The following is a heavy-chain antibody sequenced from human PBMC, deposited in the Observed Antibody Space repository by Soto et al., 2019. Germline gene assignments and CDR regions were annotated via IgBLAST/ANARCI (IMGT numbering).Heavy chain of an antibody. CDR1: GGSISSSSYY. CDR2: IYYSGST. CDR3: ARGSGSYPMGYYYGMDV. J-gene: IGHJ6*02. Sequence: SETLYLTCTVSGGSISSSSYYWGWIRQPPGKGLEWIVSIYYSGSTYYNPSLKSRVTISVDTSKNQFSLKLSSVTAADTAVYYCARGSGSYPMGYYYGMDVWGQGTTVTVLL. V-gene: IGHV4-39*01. D-gene: IGHD1-26*01.